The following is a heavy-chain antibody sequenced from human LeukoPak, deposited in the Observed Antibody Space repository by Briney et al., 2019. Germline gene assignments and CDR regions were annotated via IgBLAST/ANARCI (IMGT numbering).Heavy chain of an antibody. Sequence: SETLSLTCTVSGGSINNNYWTWIRQPPGKGLEWIGNIYYSGSTNYNPSLKSRVTISVDTSKNQFSLKLSSVTAADTAVYYCARDPGTNWFDPWGQGTLVTVSS. CDR3: ARDPGTNWFDP. V-gene: IGHV4-59*01. J-gene: IGHJ5*02. CDR1: GGSINNNY. CDR2: IYYSGST. D-gene: IGHD1-1*01.